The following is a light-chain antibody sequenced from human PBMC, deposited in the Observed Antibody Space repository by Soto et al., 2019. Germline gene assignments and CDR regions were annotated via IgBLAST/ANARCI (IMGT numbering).Light chain of an antibody. Sequence: EIVLTQSPGTLSLSPGDRATLFCRASQSVPNNSLDWYLQKPGQSPQLLIYLASNRASGVPDRFSGAGSGTDFTLKISRVEAEDVGVYYCMQALKTPWTFAQGTKVDIK. CDR2: LAS. CDR3: MQALKTPWT. CDR1: QSVPNNS. J-gene: IGKJ1*01. V-gene: IGKV2-28*01.